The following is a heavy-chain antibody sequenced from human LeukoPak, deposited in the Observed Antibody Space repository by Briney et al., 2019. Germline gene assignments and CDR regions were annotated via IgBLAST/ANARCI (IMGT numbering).Heavy chain of an antibody. CDR3: ASGAYSYYDILTDY. V-gene: IGHV3-30-3*01. Sequence: GGSLRLSCAASGFTFSSYAMHWVRQAPGKGLEWVAVISYDGSNKYYADSVKGRFTISRDNSKNTLYLQTNSLRAEDTAVYYCASGAYSYYDILTDYWGQGTLVTVSS. D-gene: IGHD3-9*01. CDR2: ISYDGSNK. CDR1: GFTFSSYA. J-gene: IGHJ4*02.